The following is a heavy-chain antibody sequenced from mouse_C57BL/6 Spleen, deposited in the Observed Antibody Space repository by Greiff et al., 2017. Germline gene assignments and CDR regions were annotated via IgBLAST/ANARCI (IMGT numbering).Heavy chain of an antibody. CDR1: GYTFTSYW. J-gene: IGHJ1*03. Sequence: VKLQQPGAELVKPGASVKLSCKASGYTFTSYWMQWVKQRPGQGLEWIGEIDPSDSYTNYNQKFKGKATLTVDTSSSTAYMQLSSLTSEDSAVYYCASGVGRGYFDVWGTGTTVTVSS. CDR3: ASGVGRGYFDV. D-gene: IGHD4-1*01. CDR2: IDPSDSYT. V-gene: IGHV1-50*01.